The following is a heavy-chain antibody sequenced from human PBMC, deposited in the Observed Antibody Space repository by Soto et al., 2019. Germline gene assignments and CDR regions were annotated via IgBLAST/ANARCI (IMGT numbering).Heavy chain of an antibody. CDR3: ARQDGNGLYYFDY. Sequence: PXESLKICFQGSGYSFISYWIGWVRQKPGKGLEWMGIIYPGDSDTRYSPSFQGQVTLSADKSFSTAYLQWSNLKASDTAMYYCARQDGNGLYYFDYWGQGALVTVS. D-gene: IGHD6-19*01. V-gene: IGHV5-51*01. J-gene: IGHJ4*02. CDR1: GYSFISYW. CDR2: IYPGDSDT.